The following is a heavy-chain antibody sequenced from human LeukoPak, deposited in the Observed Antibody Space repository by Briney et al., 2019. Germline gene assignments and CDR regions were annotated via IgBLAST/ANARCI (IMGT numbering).Heavy chain of an antibody. D-gene: IGHD1-14*01. Sequence: PGGSLRLSCAASGFTFSSYWMSWVRQAPGKGLEWVSAISGSGGSTYYADSVKGRFTISRDNSKNTLYLQMNSLRAEDTAVYYCAKGPPGDYYYYMDVWGKGTTVTVSS. J-gene: IGHJ6*03. CDR3: AKGPPGDYYYYMDV. CDR2: ISGSGGST. CDR1: GFTFSSYW. V-gene: IGHV3-23*01.